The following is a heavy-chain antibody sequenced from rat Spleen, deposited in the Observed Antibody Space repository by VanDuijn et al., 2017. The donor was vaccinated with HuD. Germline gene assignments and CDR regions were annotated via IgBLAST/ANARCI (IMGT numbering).Heavy chain of an antibody. Sequence: EVQLVESGGGLVQPGRSLKLSCAASGFTFSNSYMAWVRQAPTKGLEWVASISNGGGNTYYRDSVKGRFTISRDNAKSTLYLQMDSLRSEDTAIYYCASNGFLSFDYWGQGVMVTVSS. CDR1: GFTFSNSY. CDR3: ASNGFLSFDY. D-gene: IGHD1-3*01. CDR2: ISNGGGNT. V-gene: IGHV5-25*01. J-gene: IGHJ2*01.